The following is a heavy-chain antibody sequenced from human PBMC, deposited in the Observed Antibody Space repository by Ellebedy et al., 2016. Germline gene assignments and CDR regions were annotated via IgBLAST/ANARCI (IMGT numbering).Heavy chain of an antibody. V-gene: IGHV3-7*01. CDR1: GFTFSSYW. Sequence: GESLKISCAASGFTFSSYWMSWVRQAPGKGLEWVANIKQDGSEKYYVDSVKGRFTISRDNAKNSLYLQMNSLRAEDTAVYYCARDDKSGNDYWGQGTLVTVSS. D-gene: IGHD3-22*01. CDR3: ARDDKSGNDY. J-gene: IGHJ4*02. CDR2: IKQDGSEK.